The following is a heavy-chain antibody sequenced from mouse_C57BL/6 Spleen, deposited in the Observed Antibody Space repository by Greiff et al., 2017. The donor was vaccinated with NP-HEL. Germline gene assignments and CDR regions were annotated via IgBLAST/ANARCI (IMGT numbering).Heavy chain of an antibody. CDR3: ARGGYYSSYYFDY. CDR2: IYPGDGDT. Sequence: LVESGPELVKPGASVKISCKASGYAFSSSWMNWVKQRPGKGLEWIGRIYPGDGDTNYNGKFKGKATLTADKSSSTAYMQLSSLTSEDSAVYFCARGGYYSSYYFDYWGQGTTLTVSS. J-gene: IGHJ2*01. D-gene: IGHD1-1*01. V-gene: IGHV1-82*01. CDR1: GYAFSSSW.